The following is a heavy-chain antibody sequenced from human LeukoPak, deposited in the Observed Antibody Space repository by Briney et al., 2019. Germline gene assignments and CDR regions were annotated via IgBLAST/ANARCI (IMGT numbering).Heavy chain of an antibody. CDR3: ARDRGSGYDPGYFDY. CDR1: GFTVSRYY. V-gene: IGHV3-66*01. CDR2: IYSGDNT. D-gene: IGHD5-12*01. Sequence: QPGGSLRLSCAVSGFTVSRYYMSWVRQAPGKGLEWVSIIYSGDNTYYADSAKGRFTISRDNSKNTLYLQMNSLRVEDTAVYYCARDRGSGYDPGYFDYWGQGTLVTVSS. J-gene: IGHJ4*02.